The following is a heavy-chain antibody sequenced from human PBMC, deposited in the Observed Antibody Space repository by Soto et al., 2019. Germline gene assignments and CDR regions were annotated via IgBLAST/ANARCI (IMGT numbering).Heavy chain of an antibody. J-gene: IGHJ4*02. V-gene: IGHV3-23*01. Sequence: EVQLLDSGGGWVQPGGSLRLSCVASGFVFSDYAMSWVRQAPGKGLEWVSAISAGGSDTYYADSVKGRFTVSRVNSKNTLYLQMNTLSAEDTAIYYCASVPIWCGSSSCYTEGFDSWGQGPLVTVSS. CDR3: ASVPIWCGSSSCYTEGFDS. D-gene: IGHD2-2*01. CDR1: GFVFSDYA. CDR2: ISAGGSDT.